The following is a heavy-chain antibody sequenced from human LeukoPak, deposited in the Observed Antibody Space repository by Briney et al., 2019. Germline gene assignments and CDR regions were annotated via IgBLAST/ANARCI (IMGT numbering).Heavy chain of an antibody. CDR3: ARDSVRVGYGSGSLPFY. D-gene: IGHD3-10*01. V-gene: IGHV3-21*01. CDR1: GFTFISYS. Sequence: GGSLRLSCAASGFTFISYSMNWVRQAPGKGLEWVSSISSSSSYIYYADSVKGRFTISRGNAKNSLYLQMNSLRAEDTAVYYCARDSVRVGYGSGSLPFYWGQGTLVTVSS. CDR2: ISSSSSYI. J-gene: IGHJ4*02.